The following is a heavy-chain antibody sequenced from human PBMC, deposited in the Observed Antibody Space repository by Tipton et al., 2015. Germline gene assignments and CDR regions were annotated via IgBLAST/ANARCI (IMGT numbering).Heavy chain of an antibody. V-gene: IGHV4-34*01. CDR2: MNHSGST. D-gene: IGHD3-9*01. J-gene: IGHJ4*02. Sequence: TLSLTCAVYGGSLSGYYWSWIRQPPGKGLEWIGEMNHSGSTNYNPSLNSRVTLSADTSKNQFSLKLTSVTAADTAVYYCACQDYDSLTRDYQTVDYWGQGTLVTVSS. CDR1: GGSLSGYY. CDR3: ACQDYDSLTRDYQTVDY.